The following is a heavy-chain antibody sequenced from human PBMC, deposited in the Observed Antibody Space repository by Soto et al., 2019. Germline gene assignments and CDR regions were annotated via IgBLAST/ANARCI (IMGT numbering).Heavy chain of an antibody. D-gene: IGHD3-10*01. CDR1: GYTFTRYG. Sequence: GASVKVSCKTSGYTFTRYGISWVRQAPGQGLEWMGWISGYDGRTNFAQKVQDRVTMTTDTSTSTVYMELRSLSSDDTAVYYCGRGGAVLYYYLGMEVWGKGTRVTFPS. V-gene: IGHV1-18*01. CDR2: ISGYDGRT. CDR3: GRGGAVLYYYLGMEV. J-gene: IGHJ6*04.